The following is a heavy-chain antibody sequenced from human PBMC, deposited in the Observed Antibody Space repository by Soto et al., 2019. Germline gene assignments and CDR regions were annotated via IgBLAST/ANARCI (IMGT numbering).Heavy chain of an antibody. V-gene: IGHV3-74*01. Sequence: EVQLVESGGGLLQPGGSLRLSCAVSGSTFSNDWMHWVRQAPGKGLVWVSHINSDGSSTNYAYFVKGRFTSARDNAQNTGYLRMNSLRAEDTAVYYCARDRSYSLEVWCQATTVTVSS. J-gene: IGHJ6*02. CDR2: INSDGSST. CDR3: ARDRSYSLEV. CDR1: GSTFSNDW.